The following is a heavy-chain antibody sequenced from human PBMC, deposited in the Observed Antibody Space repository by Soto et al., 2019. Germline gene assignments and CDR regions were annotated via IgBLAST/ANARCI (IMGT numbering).Heavy chain of an antibody. Sequence: QVQLVESGGGVVQPGRSLRLSCAASGFTFSSYGMHWVRQAPGKGLEWVAVISYDGSNKYYADSVKGRFTMSRDNSKNTLYLQMNSLRAEDTAVYYCAKDGGWQQLVLDYWGQGTLVTVSS. J-gene: IGHJ4*02. CDR2: ISYDGSNK. D-gene: IGHD6-13*01. V-gene: IGHV3-30*18. CDR3: AKDGGWQQLVLDY. CDR1: GFTFSSYG.